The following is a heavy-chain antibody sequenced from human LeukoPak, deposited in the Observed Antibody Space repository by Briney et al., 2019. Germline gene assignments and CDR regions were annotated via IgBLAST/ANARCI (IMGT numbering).Heavy chain of an antibody. CDR1: GYTFTSYA. Sequence: GASVKVSCKASGYTFTSYAMHWVRQAPGQRLEWMGWINAGNGNTKYSQKFQGSVTITRDTSASTAYMELSSLRSEDTAVYYCARAGVIWFGELLLHPFYFDYWGQGTLVTVSS. V-gene: IGHV1-3*01. CDR3: ARAGVIWFGELLLHPFYFDY. D-gene: IGHD3-10*01. J-gene: IGHJ4*02. CDR2: INAGNGNT.